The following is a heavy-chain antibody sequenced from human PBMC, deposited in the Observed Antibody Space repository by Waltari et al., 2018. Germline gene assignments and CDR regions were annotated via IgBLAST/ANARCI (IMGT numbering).Heavy chain of an antibody. CDR3: ARALVYSNYYFDY. Sequence: QVQLQESGPGLVKPSQTLSLTCTVSGGSISSGGYYWSWNRQHPGKGLEWIGYIYYSGSTYYNPSLKSRVTISVDTSKNQFSLKLSSVTAADTAVYYCARALVYSNYYFDYWGQGTLVTVSS. CDR1: GGSISSGGYY. D-gene: IGHD4-4*01. J-gene: IGHJ4*02. V-gene: IGHV4-31*03. CDR2: IYYSGST.